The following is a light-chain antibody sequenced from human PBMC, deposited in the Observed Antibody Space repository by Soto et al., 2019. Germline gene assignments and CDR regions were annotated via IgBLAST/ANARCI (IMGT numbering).Light chain of an antibody. CDR2: DAS. CDR1: QTIYTW. CDR3: QQYNDYSPYT. V-gene: IGKV1-5*01. J-gene: IGKJ2*01. Sequence: DIQMTQSPSTLSASVGDTVTITCRASQTIYTWLAWYQQKPGKAPKVIIYDASTLESGVPSRFSGSGSGTECTLTISSLQPDDFATYYCQQYNDYSPYTFGQGTKVQI.